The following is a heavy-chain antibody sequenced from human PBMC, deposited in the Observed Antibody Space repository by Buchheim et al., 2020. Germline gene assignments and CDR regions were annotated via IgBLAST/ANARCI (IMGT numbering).Heavy chain of an antibody. Sequence: EVQLVESGGGLVQPGGSLRLSCAASGFTFSSYWMSWVRQAPGKGLEWVANIKQGGSEKYYVDSVKGRFTITRDNAKNSLYLQMNSLRAEDTAVYYCARVLVVFTSAGIDYWGQGTL. CDR1: GFTFSSYW. CDR2: IKQGGSEK. CDR3: ARVLVVFTSAGIDY. J-gene: IGHJ4*02. D-gene: IGHD2-15*01. V-gene: IGHV3-7*03.